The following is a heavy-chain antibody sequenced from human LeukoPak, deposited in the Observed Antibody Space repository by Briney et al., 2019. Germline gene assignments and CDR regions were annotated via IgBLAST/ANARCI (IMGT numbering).Heavy chain of an antibody. D-gene: IGHD2-15*01. CDR1: GFTFSNYA. CDR2: TSESGTYT. CDR3: AKTSGGNY. Sequence: GGSLRLSCVASGFTFSNYAMSWVRQAPGKGLEWVSATSESGTYTYYADSVRGRFTISRGTSKNTLYLQMNSLRAEDTAVYYCAKTSGGNYWGQGTLVTVSS. V-gene: IGHV3-23*01. J-gene: IGHJ4*02.